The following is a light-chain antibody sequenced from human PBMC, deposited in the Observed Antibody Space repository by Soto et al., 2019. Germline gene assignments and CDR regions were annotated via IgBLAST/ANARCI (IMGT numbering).Light chain of an antibody. CDR3: QTWGTGIRV. J-gene: IGLJ3*02. CDR1: SGHRSSA. CDR2: VNSDGSH. Sequence: QLVLTQPPSASASPGASVKLTCTLSSGHRSSAIAWHQQQPEKGPRYLMKVNSDGSHSKGDGIPDRFSGSSSGAERYLTISSLQSEDEADYYCQTWGTGIRVFGGGTKLTVL. V-gene: IGLV4-69*01.